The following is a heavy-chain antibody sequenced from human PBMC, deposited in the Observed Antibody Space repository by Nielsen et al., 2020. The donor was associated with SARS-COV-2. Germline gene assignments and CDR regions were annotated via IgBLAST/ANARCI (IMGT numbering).Heavy chain of an antibody. Sequence: GESLNLSYAAYGFTCNIYAMAWVRRAPGRRRKWVTGVSASGGRTYYTDSVKGRVTIARDNSKNTQYLEMHSLRVEDTAVYYCAKDGVVRGDALDLWGQGTMVTVSS. CDR3: AKDGVVRGDALDL. CDR1: GFTCNIYA. D-gene: IGHD3-10*01. CDR2: VSASGGRT. V-gene: IGHV3-23*01. J-gene: IGHJ3*01.